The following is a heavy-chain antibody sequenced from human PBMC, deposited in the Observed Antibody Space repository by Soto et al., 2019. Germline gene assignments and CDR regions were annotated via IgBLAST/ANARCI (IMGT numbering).Heavy chain of an antibody. Sequence: GGSLRLSCAASGFTFNNYSMNWVRQAPGKGLEWVSFITSGSGYISYADSLKGRFTISRDNAKNSLYLQMNSLRAEDTAVYYCARGPDYGDYFDYWGQGTLVTVSS. CDR3: ARGPDYGDYFDY. J-gene: IGHJ4*02. D-gene: IGHD4-17*01. CDR1: GFTFNNYS. V-gene: IGHV3-21*01. CDR2: ITSGSGYI.